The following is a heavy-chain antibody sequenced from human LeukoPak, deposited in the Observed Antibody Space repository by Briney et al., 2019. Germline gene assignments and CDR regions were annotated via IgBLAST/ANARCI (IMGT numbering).Heavy chain of an antibody. CDR3: AREEVKSFDN. CDR2: IKGDGSET. J-gene: IGHJ4*02. V-gene: IGHV3-7*03. Sequence: GGSLRLSCTASGFTFGDYAMSWFRQAPGKGLEWVANIKGDGSETSYVTSVRGRFTISRDNAKNSLYLQMNNLRVEDTAVYYCAREEVKSFDNWGQGTLVTVSS. CDR1: GFTFGDYA.